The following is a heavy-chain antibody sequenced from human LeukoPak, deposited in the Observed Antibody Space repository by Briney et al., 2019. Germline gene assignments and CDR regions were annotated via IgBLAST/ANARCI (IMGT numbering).Heavy chain of an antibody. CDR2: INQGGSDK. Sequence: GGSLRLSCAASGFTFSGHWMSWVRQAPGKGLEWVANINQGGSDKYYVDSVKGRFTISKDNANNLLYLQMNSLRGEDTAVYYCTRDRSRAEDDWGQGTLVTVSS. D-gene: IGHD1-14*01. V-gene: IGHV3-7*01. J-gene: IGHJ4*02. CDR1: GFTFSGHW. CDR3: TRDRSRAEDD.